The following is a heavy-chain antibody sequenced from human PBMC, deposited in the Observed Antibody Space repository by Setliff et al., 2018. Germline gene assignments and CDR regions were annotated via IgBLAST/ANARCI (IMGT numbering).Heavy chain of an antibody. CDR3: ARARNKYGAFDY. D-gene: IGHD4-17*01. CDR1: GFTFSIYY. J-gene: IGHJ4*02. CDR2: SNQDGSEK. V-gene: IGHV3-7*01. Sequence: PGGSLRLSCAASGFTFSIYYMGWVRQAPGKGLEWVANSNQDGSEKYYVDSVKGRFTISRDNAKNTLYLQMNSLRAEDTAVYYCARARNKYGAFDYWGQGTLVTVSS.